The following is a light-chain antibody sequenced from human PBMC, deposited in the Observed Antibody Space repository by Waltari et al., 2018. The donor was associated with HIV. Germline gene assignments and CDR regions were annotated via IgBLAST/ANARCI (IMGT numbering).Light chain of an antibody. Sequence: SYELTQPPSVSVSPGQTARITCSGDALPKKYAYWYQQRSGQAPVLVIYDDTKRPSGIPERFSGSSSGTMATLTIRGAQVEDEADYYCYSTDSSVDHRGVFGGGTKVTVL. V-gene: IGLV3-10*01. CDR2: DDT. CDR1: ALPKKY. J-gene: IGLJ3*02. CDR3: YSTDSSVDHRGV.